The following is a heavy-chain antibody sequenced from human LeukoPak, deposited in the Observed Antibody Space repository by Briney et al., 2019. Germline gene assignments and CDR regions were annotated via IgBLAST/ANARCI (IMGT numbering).Heavy chain of an antibody. Sequence: ASVKVSCKASGYTFTSYDINWVRQATGQGLEWMGWMNPNSGNTGYAQKFQGRVTMTRNTSISTAYMELSSLRSEDTAVNYCARGGSSGWYQAFDYWGQGTLVTVSS. D-gene: IGHD6-19*01. CDR2: MNPNSGNT. V-gene: IGHV1-8*01. CDR3: ARGGSSGWYQAFDY. J-gene: IGHJ4*02. CDR1: GYTFTSYD.